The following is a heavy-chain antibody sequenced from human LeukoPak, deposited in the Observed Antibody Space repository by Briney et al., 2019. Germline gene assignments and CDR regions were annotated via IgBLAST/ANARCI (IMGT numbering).Heavy chain of an antibody. D-gene: IGHD6-13*01. Sequence: GGSLRLSCTASGFXVTSNYITWVRQAPGKGLEWVSLIYSSGTTYYAESVKGRFTISRDNSKSTVYLQMNSLGVEDTAVYYCAKSGIEAAGSLVYFDYWGQGTLVTASS. CDR1: GFXVTSNY. CDR3: AKSGIEAAGSLVYFDY. V-gene: IGHV3-66*01. CDR2: IYSSGTT. J-gene: IGHJ4*02.